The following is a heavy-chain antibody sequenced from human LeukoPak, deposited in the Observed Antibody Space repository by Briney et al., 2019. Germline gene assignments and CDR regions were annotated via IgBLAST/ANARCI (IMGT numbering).Heavy chain of an antibody. D-gene: IGHD2-21*02. CDR1: GGSVSSGSDY. Sequence: SETLSLTCTVSGGSVSSGSDYWSWIRQPPGKGLEWIGYIYYSGSTDYNPSLKSRVTISLDTSKNQVSLKLSSVTAADTAVYYCARGGLVVTAIPGSYYFDYWGQGTLVTVSS. CDR3: ARGGLVVTAIPGSYYFDY. J-gene: IGHJ4*02. CDR2: IYYSGST. V-gene: IGHV4-61*01.